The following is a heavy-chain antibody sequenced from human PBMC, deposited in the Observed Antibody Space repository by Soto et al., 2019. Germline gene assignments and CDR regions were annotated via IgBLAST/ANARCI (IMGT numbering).Heavy chain of an antibody. J-gene: IGHJ6*02. Sequence: SETLSLTCAVSGGSISSSNWWSWVRQPPGKGLEWIGEIYHSGSTNYNPSLKRRVTISVDKSKNQFSLKLSSVTAADTAVYYCARVVPGVYGMDVWGQGTTVTVSS. CDR3: ARVVPGVYGMDV. D-gene: IGHD2-2*01. CDR2: IYHSGST. CDR1: GGSISSSNW. V-gene: IGHV4-4*02.